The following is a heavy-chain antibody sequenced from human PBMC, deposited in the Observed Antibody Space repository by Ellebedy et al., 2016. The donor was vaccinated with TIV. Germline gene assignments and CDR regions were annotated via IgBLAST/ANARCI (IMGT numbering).Heavy chain of an antibody. CDR3: TRSTDYDYLWGSYRPDFDY. Sequence: ASVKVSCKASGYTFTDYYMHWVRQAPGQGLEWMGWINPKRGGTNYGQKFQGRVTMTTSTSTAYMELSRLRSGDTAVYYCTRSTDYDYLWGSYRPDFDYWGQGTLVIVSS. CDR1: GYTFTDYY. D-gene: IGHD3-16*02. CDR2: INPKRGGT. V-gene: IGHV1-2*02. J-gene: IGHJ4*02.